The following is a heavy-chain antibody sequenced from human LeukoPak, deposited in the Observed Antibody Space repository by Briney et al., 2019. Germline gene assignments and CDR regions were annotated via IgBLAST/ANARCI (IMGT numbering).Heavy chain of an antibody. J-gene: IGHJ4*02. Sequence: ASVKVSCKTSGYTFTGYYMHWGRQAPGHGLEWLAWINPDSGATNFAQKFQDRVTMTRDTSISTAYMELSSLRSDDTAVYYCATSSHYSPMEYWGQGTLVTVSS. CDR3: ATSSHYSPMEY. CDR1: GYTFTGYY. V-gene: IGHV1-2*02. D-gene: IGHD2-21*01. CDR2: INPDSGAT.